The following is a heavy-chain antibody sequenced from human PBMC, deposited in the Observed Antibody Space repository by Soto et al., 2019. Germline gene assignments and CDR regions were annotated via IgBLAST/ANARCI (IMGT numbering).Heavy chain of an antibody. CDR2: ISSSSSYI. CDR3: ARVHAPGLDGDYANYYYYYYMDV. D-gene: IGHD4-17*01. CDR1: GFTFSSYS. V-gene: IGHV3-21*01. Sequence: GGSLRLSCAASGFTFSSYSMNWVRQAPGKGLEWVSSISSSSSYIYYADSVKGRFTISRDNAKNSLYLQMNSLRAEDTAVYYWARVHAPGLDGDYANYYYYYYMDVWGKGTTVTVSS. J-gene: IGHJ6*03.